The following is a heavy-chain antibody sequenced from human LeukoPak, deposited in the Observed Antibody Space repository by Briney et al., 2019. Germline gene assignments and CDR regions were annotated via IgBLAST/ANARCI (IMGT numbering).Heavy chain of an antibody. J-gene: IGHJ3*02. D-gene: IGHD3-22*01. V-gene: IGHV1-18*01. CDR2: FSAYNGNT. CDR1: GYTFTSYG. CDR3: ARDRPYYYDSSGYYLLDAFDI. Sequence: VSVKVSCKASGYTFTSYGISWVRQAPGQGLEWMGWFSAYNGNTNYAQKLQGRVTMTTDTSTSTAYMELRSLRSDDTAVYYCARDRPYYYDSSGYYLLDAFDIWGQGTMVTVSS.